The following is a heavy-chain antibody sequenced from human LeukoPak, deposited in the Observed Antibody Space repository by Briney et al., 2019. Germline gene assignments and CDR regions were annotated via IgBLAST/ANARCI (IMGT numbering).Heavy chain of an antibody. CDR3: ARVTSLGTSSALFFAH. D-gene: IGHD1-1*01. J-gene: IGHJ4*02. Sequence: GESLKISCKASGYGFPSYWIAWVRQMPGKGLEWMGIIYPGDSETRYSPSFQGQVIISADKSSSTAYLQWNNIKPSDTAIYYCARVTSLGTSSALFFAHWGQGTLVTVSS. CDR2: IYPGDSET. V-gene: IGHV5-51*01. CDR1: GYGFPSYW.